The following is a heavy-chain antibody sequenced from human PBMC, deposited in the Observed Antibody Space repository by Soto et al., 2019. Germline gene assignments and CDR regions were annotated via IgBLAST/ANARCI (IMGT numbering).Heavy chain of an antibody. J-gene: IGHJ6*02. CDR3: ANTLRVLSYYGMDV. CDR1: GFTFSSYA. CDR2: ISGSGCGT. D-gene: IGHD3-3*01. Sequence: GGSLRLSCAAAGFTFSSYAMSWVRQAPGKGLDVVSAISGSGCGTYYADSVKGRLTISSDNSKNTLYLQMNSLSADDTAVYYCANTLRVLSYYGMDVWGQGTTVTVSS. V-gene: IGHV3-23*01.